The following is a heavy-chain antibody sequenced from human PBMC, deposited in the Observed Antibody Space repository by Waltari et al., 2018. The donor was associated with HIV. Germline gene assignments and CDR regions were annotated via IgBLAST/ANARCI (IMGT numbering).Heavy chain of an antibody. CDR2: IYYSGRS. CDR3: ARVSPVDTAIFPHYYYGMDV. V-gene: IGHV4-59*01. J-gene: IGHJ6*02. D-gene: IGHD5-18*01. Sequence: QVQLQESGPGLVKPSETLSLTCTVSGGSISSYYWSWIRQPPGKGLEWIGYIYYSGRSNYNPSLKSRVTISGDTSKNQFSLKLSSVTAADTAVDYCARVSPVDTAIFPHYYYGMDVWGQGTTVTVSS. CDR1: GGSISSYY.